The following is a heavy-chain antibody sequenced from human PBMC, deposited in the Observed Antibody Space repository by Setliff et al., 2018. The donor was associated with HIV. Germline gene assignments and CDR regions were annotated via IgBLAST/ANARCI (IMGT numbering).Heavy chain of an antibody. CDR1: GVTFRRFA. V-gene: IGHV1-69*13. D-gene: IGHD5-12*01. J-gene: IGHJ6*03. CDR2: LIPMFGTT. Sequence: SVKVSCKTSGVTFRRFAFGWVRQAPGQGLEWMGGLIPMFGTTNYAQKLEGRVTITADESTSTVYMELTSLRFEDTAVYYCARVGEMATIGYSYYYMDVWGKGTTVTVSS. CDR3: ARVGEMATIGYSYYYMDV.